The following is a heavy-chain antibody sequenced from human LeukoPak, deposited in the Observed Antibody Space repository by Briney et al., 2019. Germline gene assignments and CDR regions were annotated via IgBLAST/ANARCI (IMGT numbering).Heavy chain of an antibody. CDR2: IIPILGIA. Sequence: ASVKVSCKASGGTFSSYAISWVRQAPGQGLEWMGRIIPILGIANYAQKFQGRVTITADKSTSTAYMELSSLRSEDTAVYYCARTHGSSWQSTDYYYYGMDVWGQGTTVTVSS. D-gene: IGHD6-13*01. CDR3: ARTHGSSWQSTDYYYYGMDV. J-gene: IGHJ6*02. V-gene: IGHV1-69*04. CDR1: GGTFSSYA.